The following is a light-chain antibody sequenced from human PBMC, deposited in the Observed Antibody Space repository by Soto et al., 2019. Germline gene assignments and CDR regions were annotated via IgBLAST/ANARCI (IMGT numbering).Light chain of an antibody. CDR3: SSYTTSAPYV. CDR2: EVT. V-gene: IGLV2-14*01. Sequence: QSVLTQPASVSGSPGQSITISCTGTSSDVGAYNFVSWYQHHPGRAPKLIIYEVTIRPSGVSNRFSGSKSGNTASLTISGLQAEDEADYYCSSYTTSAPYVFGSGNKVTVL. J-gene: IGLJ1*01. CDR1: SSDVGAYNF.